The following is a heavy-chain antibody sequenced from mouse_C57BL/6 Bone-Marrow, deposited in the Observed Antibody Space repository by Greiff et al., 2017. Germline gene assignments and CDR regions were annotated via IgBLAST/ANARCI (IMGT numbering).Heavy chain of an antibody. Sequence: EVKLMESGGGLVQPGGSLKLSCAASGFTFSDYYMYWVRQTPEKRLEWVAYISNGGGSTYYPDTVKGRFTISRDNAKNTLYLQMSRLKSEDTAMYYCARQLLAGAMDYWGQGTSVTVSS. V-gene: IGHV5-12*01. CDR1: GFTFSDYY. CDR3: ARQLLAGAMDY. J-gene: IGHJ4*01. CDR2: ISNGGGST. D-gene: IGHD1-1*01.